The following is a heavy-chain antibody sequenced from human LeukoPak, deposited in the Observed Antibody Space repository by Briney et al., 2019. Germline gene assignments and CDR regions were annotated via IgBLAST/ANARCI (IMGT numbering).Heavy chain of an antibody. V-gene: IGHV4-34*09. D-gene: IGHD5-18*01. CDR2: INHSGST. CDR3: ARERESGRGYNYGYDAFDI. Sequence: SETLSLTCAVYGGSFSGYYWSWIRQPPGKGLEWIGEINHSGSTYYNPSLKSRVTISVDTSKNQFSLKLSSVTAADTAVYYCARERESGRGYNYGYDAFDIWGQGTMVTVSS. J-gene: IGHJ3*02. CDR1: GGSFSGYY.